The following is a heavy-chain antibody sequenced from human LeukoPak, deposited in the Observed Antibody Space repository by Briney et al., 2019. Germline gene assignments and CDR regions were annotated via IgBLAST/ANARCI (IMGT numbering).Heavy chain of an antibody. Sequence: PGGSLRLSCAASGFTFSSYWMSWVRQAPGKGLEWVASIKQDGSEKYYVDSVKGRFTISRDNAKKSIFLRMNSLRAEDTAVYYCARDLWGYDFWSGYYTGIYWGQGILVTVSS. V-gene: IGHV3-7*01. CDR2: IKQDGSEK. D-gene: IGHD3-3*01. J-gene: IGHJ4*02. CDR3: ARDLWGYDFWSGYYTGIY. CDR1: GFTFSSYW.